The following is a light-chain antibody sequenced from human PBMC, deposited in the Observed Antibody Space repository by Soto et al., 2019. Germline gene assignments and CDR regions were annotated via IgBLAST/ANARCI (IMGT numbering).Light chain of an antibody. J-gene: IGKJ2*01. CDR1: QSVSSRN. CDR3: QQYGSSPET. Sequence: DIVLTQSPGTLSLSPGERATLSCRASQSVSSRNLAWYQQKPGQAPRLLIYGASSRATGIPDRFSGSGSGTDFALTISRLEPEDFAVYYCQQYGSSPETFGQGTKLEIK. V-gene: IGKV3-20*01. CDR2: GAS.